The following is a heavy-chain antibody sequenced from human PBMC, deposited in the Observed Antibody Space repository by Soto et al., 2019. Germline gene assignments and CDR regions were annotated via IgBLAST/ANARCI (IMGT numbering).Heavy chain of an antibody. Sequence: QTLSLTCAIPGDSVSSSSAAWNWSRQSPSRGLEWLGRTYYRSKWIHEYAVSMESRISITPDTSKNQFSLQLYSVTPEDTAVHYCAGVVGFRGLDVWGQGTPVTVSS. CDR1: GDSVSSSSAA. CDR3: AGVVGFRGLDV. J-gene: IGHJ6*02. CDR2: TYYRSKWIH. V-gene: IGHV6-1*01. D-gene: IGHD3-16*01.